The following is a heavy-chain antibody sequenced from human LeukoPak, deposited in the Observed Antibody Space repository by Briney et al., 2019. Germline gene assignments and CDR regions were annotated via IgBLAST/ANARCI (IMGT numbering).Heavy chain of an antibody. V-gene: IGHV3-48*01. J-gene: IGHJ4*02. CDR3: ARDGYSSSFDY. Sequence: GGSQTLSCAPSGFTFSSYSMNWVRQAPGKGLEWVSYISSSSSTIYYADSVKGRFTISRDNAKNSLYLQMNSLRAEDTAVYYCARDGYSSSFDYWGQGTLVTVSS. D-gene: IGHD6-6*01. CDR2: ISSSSSTI. CDR1: GFTFSSYS.